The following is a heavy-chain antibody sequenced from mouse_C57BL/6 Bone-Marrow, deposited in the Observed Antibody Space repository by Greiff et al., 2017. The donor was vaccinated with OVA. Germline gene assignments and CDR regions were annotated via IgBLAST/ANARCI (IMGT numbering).Heavy chain of an antibody. CDR1: GYTFTGYW. V-gene: IGHV1-9*01. CDR3: AKWYYSSSYDAWFAY. Sequence: QVQLQQSGAELMKPGASVKLSCKATGYTFTGYWIEWVKQRPGHGLEWIGEILPGSGSTDYNEKFKGKATFTADTSYNTAYMQLSSLTTEDSAIYYCAKWYYSSSYDAWFAYWGQGTLVTVSA. CDR2: ILPGSGST. D-gene: IGHD1-1*01. J-gene: IGHJ3*01.